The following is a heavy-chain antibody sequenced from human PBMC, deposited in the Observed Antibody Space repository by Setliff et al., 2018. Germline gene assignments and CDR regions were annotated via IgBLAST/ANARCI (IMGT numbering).Heavy chain of an antibody. D-gene: IGHD1-1*01. J-gene: IGHJ4*02. CDR1: GGSISSGSYY. CDR3: ARDMGQPYYFES. Sequence: SETLSLTCTVSGGSISSGSYYWTWIRQPAGKGLEWIGRIYVGGSANYNPSLKSRVTISVDTSKNQFSLKLSSVTAADTAVYYCARDMGQPYYFESWGLGTLVTVSS. V-gene: IGHV4-61*02. CDR2: IYVGGSA.